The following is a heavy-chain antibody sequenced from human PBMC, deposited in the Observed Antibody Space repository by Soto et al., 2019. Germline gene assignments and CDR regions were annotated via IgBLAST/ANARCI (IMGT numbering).Heavy chain of an antibody. CDR3: ARHLHCSGGSCYSHWYFDL. D-gene: IGHD2-15*01. CDR1: GGSISSSSYY. J-gene: IGHJ2*01. Sequence: QLQLQESGPGLVKPSETLSLTCTVSGGSISSSSYYWGWIRQPPGKGLEWIGSICYSGRTYYNPSLKSRVTISVDTSKNQFSLKLSSVTAADTAVYYCARHLHCSGGSCYSHWYFDLWGRGTLVTVSS. CDR2: ICYSGRT. V-gene: IGHV4-39*01.